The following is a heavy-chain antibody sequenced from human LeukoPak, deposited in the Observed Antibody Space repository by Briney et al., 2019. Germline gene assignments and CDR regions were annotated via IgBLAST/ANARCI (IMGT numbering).Heavy chain of an antibody. D-gene: IGHD3-22*01. CDR1: GITLSDYG. J-gene: IGHJ4*02. V-gene: IGHV3-23*01. Sequence: GGSLRLSCAVSGITLSDYGMTWVRQAPGKGLEWVAGISDTGGRTNYADSVKGRFTISRDNPKNTLYLQMNSLRAEDTAVYFCAKRGVVIRVILVGFHKEAYYFDSWGQGALVTVSS. CDR2: ISDTGGRT. CDR3: AKRGVVIRVILVGFHKEAYYFDS.